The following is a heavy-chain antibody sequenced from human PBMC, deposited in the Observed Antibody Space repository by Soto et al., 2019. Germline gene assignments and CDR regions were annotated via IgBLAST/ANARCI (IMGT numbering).Heavy chain of an antibody. CDR1: GHLFNNHW. J-gene: IGHJ5*02. V-gene: IGHV5-51*01. CDR2: IFTRDSET. CDR3: ARGYFDSGHGYDL. D-gene: IGHD3-10*01. Sequence: GESLKISCKGPGHLFNNHWIGWVRQTPGKGLEWMGIIFTRDSETKTSPSFQGHVSFSVDNSINTVYLQWTSLKTTDTGIYFCARGYFDSGHGYDLWGQGTLVTV.